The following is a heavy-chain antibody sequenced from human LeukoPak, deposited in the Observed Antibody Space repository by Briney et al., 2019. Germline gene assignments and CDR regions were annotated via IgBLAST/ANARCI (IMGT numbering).Heavy chain of an antibody. Sequence: LSCAASGFAFDDYGMSWVRQAPGKGLEWIGSIYHSGSTYYNPSLKSRVTISVDTSKNQFSPKLSSVTAADTAVYYCARIAVAGTGVPYWGQGTLVTVSS. D-gene: IGHD6-19*01. J-gene: IGHJ4*02. CDR3: ARIAVAGTGVPY. CDR2: IYHSGST. V-gene: IGHV4-38-2*01. CDR1: GFAFDDYG.